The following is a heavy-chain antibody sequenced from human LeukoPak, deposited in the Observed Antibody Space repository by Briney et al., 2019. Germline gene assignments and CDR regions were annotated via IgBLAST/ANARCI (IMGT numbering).Heavy chain of an antibody. Sequence: GGSLRLSCAASGFTFSSYEMNWVRQAPGKGLEWVSYISSSGSTIYYADSVKGRFTISRDNAKNSLYLQMNSLRAEDTAVYYCARGEELLFDYWGQGTLVTVSS. CDR2: ISSSGSTI. CDR3: ARGEELLFDY. V-gene: IGHV3-48*03. D-gene: IGHD3-10*01. CDR1: GFTFSSYE. J-gene: IGHJ4*02.